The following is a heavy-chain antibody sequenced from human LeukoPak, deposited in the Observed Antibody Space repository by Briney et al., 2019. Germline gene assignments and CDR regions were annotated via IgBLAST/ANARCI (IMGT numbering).Heavy chain of an antibody. CDR2: INHSGST. CDR3: ARGDCSSTSCYRKGVYFQH. Sequence: SETLSLTCAVYGGSFSGYYWSWIRQPPGKGLEWIGEINHSGSTNYNPSLKSRVTISVDTSKNQFSLKLSSVTAADTAVYYWARGDCSSTSCYRKGVYFQHWGQGTLVTVSS. V-gene: IGHV4-34*01. CDR1: GGSFSGYY. D-gene: IGHD2-2*02. J-gene: IGHJ1*01.